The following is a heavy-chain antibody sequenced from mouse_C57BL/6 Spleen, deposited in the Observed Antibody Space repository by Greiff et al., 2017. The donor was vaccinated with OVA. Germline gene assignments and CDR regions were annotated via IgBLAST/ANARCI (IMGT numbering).Heavy chain of an antibody. J-gene: IGHJ3*01. CDR3: ARRDSYWFAY. Sequence: QVQLQQPGAELVKPGASVKLSCKASGYTFTSYWMQWVKQRPGQGLEWIGEIDPSDSYTNYNQKFKGKATLTVDTSSSTAYMQLSSLTSEDSAVYYCARRDSYWFAYWGQGTLVTDSA. D-gene: IGHD6-1*02. CDR2: IDPSDSYT. CDR1: GYTFTSYW. V-gene: IGHV1-50*01.